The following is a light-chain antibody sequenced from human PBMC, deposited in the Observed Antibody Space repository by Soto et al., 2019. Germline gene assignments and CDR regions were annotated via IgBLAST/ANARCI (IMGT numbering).Light chain of an antibody. CDR1: QSVLYNSDNKNY. Sequence: DIVMTQSPDSLAVSLGERGTINCKSSQSVLYNSDNKNYLAWYQQKAGQPPELLIYCASTRDAGVPDRFGGSGSGADFTLTINQLQAEDVSDYYCQPYYTTLSFGWGTKVEIK. CDR2: CAS. CDR3: QPYYTTLS. V-gene: IGKV4-1*01. J-gene: IGKJ4*01.